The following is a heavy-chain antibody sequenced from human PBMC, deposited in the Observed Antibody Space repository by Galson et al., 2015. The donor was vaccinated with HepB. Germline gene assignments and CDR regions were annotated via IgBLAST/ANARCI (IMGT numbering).Heavy chain of an antibody. V-gene: IGHV3-7*03. Sequence: VNSVKGRFTISRDNAQNSLFLQMSGLRAEDTALYYCARDGFSFGSHDYWGRGTLVTVSS. D-gene: IGHD3-16*01. J-gene: IGHJ4*01. CDR3: ARDGFSFGSHDY.